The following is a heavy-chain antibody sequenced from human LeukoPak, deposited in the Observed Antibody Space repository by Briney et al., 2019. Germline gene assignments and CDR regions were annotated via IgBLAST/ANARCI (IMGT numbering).Heavy chain of an antibody. Sequence: PSETLSLTCTVSRGSISSYYWSWIRQPPGKGLEWIGYIYYSGSTNYNPSLKSRVTISVDTSKNQFSLKLSSVTAADTAVYYCASGAAAGTRMKYNWFDPWGQGTLVTVS. CDR3: ASGAAAGTRMKYNWFDP. J-gene: IGHJ5*02. D-gene: IGHD6-13*01. CDR2: IYYSGST. CDR1: RGSISSYY. V-gene: IGHV4-59*01.